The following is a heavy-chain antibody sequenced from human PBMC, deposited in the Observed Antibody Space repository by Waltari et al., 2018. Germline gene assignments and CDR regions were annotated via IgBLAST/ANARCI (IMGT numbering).Heavy chain of an antibody. CDR3: ARGRDGYIQDVFDI. V-gene: IGHV3-48*01. CDR2: ISSSTTT. D-gene: IGHD5-12*01. J-gene: IGHJ3*02. CDR1: GFPFSTDN. Sequence: EVQLVESGGGWVQPGESLRLSCAASGFPFSTDNMNWVRQAPGKGLEWVSYISSSTTTYYADYVKGRFTISRDNAKNSLYLQMNSLRAEDTALYYCARGRDGYIQDVFDIWGQGTMVSVSS.